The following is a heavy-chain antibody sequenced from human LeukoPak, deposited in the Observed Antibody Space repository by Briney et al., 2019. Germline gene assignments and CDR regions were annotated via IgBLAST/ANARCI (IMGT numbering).Heavy chain of an antibody. CDR1: GFTFSSYE. Sequence: GGSLRLSCAASGFTFSSYEMNWVRQAPGKGLQWVSYISSSVGTIYYADSVKGRFTISRDNAKNSLYLQMNSLRAEDTAVYYCATLEMIVVVTDNPDYWGQGTLVTVSS. D-gene: IGHD3-22*01. V-gene: IGHV3-48*03. J-gene: IGHJ4*02. CDR2: ISSSVGTI. CDR3: ATLEMIVVVTDNPDY.